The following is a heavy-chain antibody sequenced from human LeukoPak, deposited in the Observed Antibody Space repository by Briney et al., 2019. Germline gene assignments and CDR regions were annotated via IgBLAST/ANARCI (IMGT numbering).Heavy chain of an antibody. D-gene: IGHD5-24*01. CDR3: ARDRGGQSPPYDY. Sequence: ASVKVSCKASGYTFSDYDITWVRQAPGQGLEWMGWINPNSGGTNYAQKFQGWVTMTRDTSISTAYMELSRLRSDDTAVYYCARDRGGQSPPYDYWGQGTLVTVSS. CDR1: GYTFSDYD. V-gene: IGHV1-2*04. CDR2: INPNSGGT. J-gene: IGHJ4*02.